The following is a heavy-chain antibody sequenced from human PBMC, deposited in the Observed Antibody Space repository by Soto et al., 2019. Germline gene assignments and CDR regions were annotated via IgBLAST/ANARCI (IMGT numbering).Heavy chain of an antibody. CDR3: AGDPPSWAAAADFDY. D-gene: IGHD6-13*01. J-gene: IGHJ4*02. CDR1: GGTFSSYT. V-gene: IGHV1-69*08. Sequence: QVQLVQSGAEVKKPGSSVKVSCKASGGTFSSYTISWVRQAPGQGLEWMGRIIPILGIANYAQKFQGRVTITADKSTSTAYMELSSLRSDDTTVYYCAGDPPSWAAAADFDYWGQGTLVTVSS. CDR2: IIPILGIA.